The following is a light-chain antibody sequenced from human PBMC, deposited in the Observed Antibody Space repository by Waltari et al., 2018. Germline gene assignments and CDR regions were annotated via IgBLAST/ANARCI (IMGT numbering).Light chain of an antibody. V-gene: IGKV1-39*01. Sequence: DIQMTQSPSSLSASVGDRVTITCRASQSISNHLNWYQQKPGKAPHLLIYAASNLQSGVPSRFSGSGAGTDFTLTISSLQPEDFATYNGQQSHSIPITFGQGTRLEIK. CDR1: QSISNH. J-gene: IGKJ5*01. CDR2: AAS. CDR3: QQSHSIPIT.